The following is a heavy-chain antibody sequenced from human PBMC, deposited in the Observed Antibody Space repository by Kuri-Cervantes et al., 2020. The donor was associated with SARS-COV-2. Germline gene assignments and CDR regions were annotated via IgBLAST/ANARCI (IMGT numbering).Heavy chain of an antibody. J-gene: IGHJ4*02. V-gene: IGHV1-69*04. D-gene: IGHD4-11*01. CDR1: GGTFSSYA. CDR3: ARDPTGLQYYFDY. Sequence: SVKVSCKASGGTFSSYAISWVRQAPGQGLEWMGRIIPILGTANYAQKFQGRVTITADKSTSTAYMELSSLRSEDTAVYYCARDPTGLQYYFDYWGQGTLVTVSS. CDR2: IIPILGTA.